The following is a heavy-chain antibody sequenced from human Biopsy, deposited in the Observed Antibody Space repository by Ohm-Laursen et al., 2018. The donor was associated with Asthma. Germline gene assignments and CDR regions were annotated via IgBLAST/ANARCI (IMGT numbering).Heavy chain of an antibody. CDR1: GFAVSRDY. J-gene: IGHJ4*02. D-gene: IGHD3-22*01. V-gene: IGHV3-53*01. CDR2: IYSGGTS. CDR3: ARGDSSNWSHYYFDY. Sequence: GSLRLSCAASGFAVSRDYMFWVRQAPGKGQEWVSVIYSGGTSHTADSVRGRFTISRDYSKNTLYLQMHSLRVEDTAVYYCARGDSSNWSHYYFDYWGQGTLVTVSS.